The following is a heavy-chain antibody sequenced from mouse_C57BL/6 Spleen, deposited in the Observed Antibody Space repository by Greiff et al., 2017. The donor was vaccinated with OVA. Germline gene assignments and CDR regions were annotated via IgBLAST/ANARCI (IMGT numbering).Heavy chain of an antibody. V-gene: IGHV1-55*01. CDR3: AYYDYDGYYAMDY. CDR2: IYPGSGST. D-gene: IGHD2-4*01. CDR1: GYTFTSYW. J-gene: IGHJ4*01. Sequence: QVQLQQPGAELVKPGASVKMSCKASGYTFTSYWITWVKQRPGQGLEWIGDIYPGSGSTNYNEKFKSKATLTVDTSSSTAYMQLSSLTSEDSAFYYCAYYDYDGYYAMDYWGQGTSVTVSS.